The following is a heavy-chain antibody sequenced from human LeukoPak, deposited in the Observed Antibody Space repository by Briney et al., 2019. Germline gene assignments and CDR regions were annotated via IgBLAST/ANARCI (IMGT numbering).Heavy chain of an antibody. D-gene: IGHD2-15*01. CDR2: INHSGST. V-gene: IGHV4-34*01. Sequence: SETLSLTCTVSGGSISSYYWSWIRQPPGKGLEWIGEINHSGSTNYNPSLKSRVTISVDTSKNQFSLKLSSVTAADTAVYYCARVGVVVAATYNWFDPWGQGTLVTVSS. CDR1: GGSISSYY. CDR3: ARVGVVVAATYNWFDP. J-gene: IGHJ5*02.